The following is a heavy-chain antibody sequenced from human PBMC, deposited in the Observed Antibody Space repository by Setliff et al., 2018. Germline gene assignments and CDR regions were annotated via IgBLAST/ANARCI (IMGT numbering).Heavy chain of an antibody. CDR3: VKAGSEHVVVVTGGYFDY. V-gene: IGHV3-30*02. J-gene: IGHJ4*02. CDR1: GFTFRGFA. D-gene: IGHD2-21*02. CDR2: IRHDESDI. Sequence: PGGSLRLSCAASGFTFRGFAMHWVRQAPGKGLEWVAFIRHDESDIYYTNSVKGRFTVSRDNSKNTLYLQMNILRPEDTALYYCVKAGSEHVVVVTGGYFDYWGQGILVTVS.